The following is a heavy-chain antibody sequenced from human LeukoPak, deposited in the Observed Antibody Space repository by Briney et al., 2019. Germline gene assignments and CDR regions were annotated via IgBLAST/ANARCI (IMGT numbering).Heavy chain of an antibody. V-gene: IGHV4-4*07. D-gene: IGHD3-22*01. CDR3: ARDRGYYYDSSGYYEWFDP. J-gene: IGHJ5*02. CDR2: IYTSGST. CDR1: GGSISSYY. Sequence: SETLSLTCTVSGGSISSYYWSWIRQPAGKGLEWIGRIYTSGSTNYNPSLKSRVTMSVDTSKNQFSLKLSSVTAADTAVYYCARDRGYYYDSSGYYEWFDPWGQGTLVTVSS.